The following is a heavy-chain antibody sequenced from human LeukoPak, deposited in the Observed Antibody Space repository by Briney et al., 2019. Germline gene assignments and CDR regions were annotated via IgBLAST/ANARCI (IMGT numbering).Heavy chain of an antibody. J-gene: IGHJ4*02. D-gene: IGHD4-17*01. CDR1: GFTFSSYS. CDR3: ARPTVTTPYSYHH. V-gene: IGHV3-21*01. Sequence: PGGSLRLSCAASGFTFSSYSMNWVRQAPGKGLEWVSSISSSSSYIYYADSVKGRFTISRDNAKNSLYLQMNSLRAEDTAVYYCARPTVTTPYSYHHWGQGTLVTVSS. CDR2: ISSSSSYI.